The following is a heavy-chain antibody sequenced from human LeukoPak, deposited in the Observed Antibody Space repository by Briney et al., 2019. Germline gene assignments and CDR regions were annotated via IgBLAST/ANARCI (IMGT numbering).Heavy chain of an antibody. CDR3: ARRALRYYDSSGYPPYYYGMDV. CDR2: IYYSGST. Sequence: PSETLSLTCTVSGGSISSSSYYWGWIRQPPGKGLEWIGSIYYSGSTYYNPSLKSRVTISVDTSKNQLSLKLSSVTAADTAVYYCARRALRYYDSSGYPPYYYGMDVWGQGTTVTVSS. D-gene: IGHD3-22*01. J-gene: IGHJ6*02. V-gene: IGHV4-39*01. CDR1: GGSISSSSYY.